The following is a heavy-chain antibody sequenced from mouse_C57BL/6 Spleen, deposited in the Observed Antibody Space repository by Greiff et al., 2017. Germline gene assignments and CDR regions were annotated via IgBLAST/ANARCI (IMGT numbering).Heavy chain of an antibody. Sequence: QVQLQQSGAELVKPGASVKLSCKASGYTFTSYWMHWVKQRPGQGLEWIGMIHPNSGSTNYNEKFKSKATLTVDKSSSTAYMQLSSLTSEDSAVYYCAIGSSGGYYAMDYWGQGTSVTVSS. CDR3: AIGSSGGYYAMDY. CDR1: GYTFTSYW. CDR2: IHPNSGST. J-gene: IGHJ4*01. V-gene: IGHV1-64*01. D-gene: IGHD1-1*01.